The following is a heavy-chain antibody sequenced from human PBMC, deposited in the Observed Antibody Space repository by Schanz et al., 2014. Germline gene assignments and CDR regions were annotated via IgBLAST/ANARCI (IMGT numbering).Heavy chain of an antibody. D-gene: IGHD5-12*01. CDR1: GFTFSSYG. V-gene: IGHV3-33*01. J-gene: IGHJ3*01. CDR2: VCYDGSKK. Sequence: QVQLVESGGDVVQPGRSLRLSCAASGFTFSSYGMHWVRQVPGKGLEWVAVVCYDGSKKYYADSVKGRFTTSRDNSKNTMYLQMNSLRAEDTAVYFCARDGGRDGYNLAFDVWGQGTLVTVSS. CDR3: ARDGGRDGYNLAFDV.